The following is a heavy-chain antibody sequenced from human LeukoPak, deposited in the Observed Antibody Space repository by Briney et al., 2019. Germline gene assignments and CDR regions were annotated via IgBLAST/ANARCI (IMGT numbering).Heavy chain of an antibody. Sequence: GGSLRLSSAASGFTFEASAMSSVRQAPGKGLEWVAVITGGGESTYYADSVKGRFTISRDNSKKTLFPQVNSLRAEDTAVYFCAKNIRDQLLCGFNYWGQGIVVTVSS. CDR2: ITGGGEST. CDR1: GFTFEASA. V-gene: IGHV3-23*01. D-gene: IGHD2-2*01. CDR3: AKNIRDQLLCGFNY. J-gene: IGHJ4*02.